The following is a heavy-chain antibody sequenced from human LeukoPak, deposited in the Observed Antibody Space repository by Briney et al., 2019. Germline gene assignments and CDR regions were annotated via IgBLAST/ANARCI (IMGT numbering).Heavy chain of an antibody. Sequence: GGSLRLSCAASGFTFSSYSMNWVRQAPGKGLEWVSSISSSSSYIYYADSVKGRFTISRDNAKNSLYLQMNSLRAEDMAVYYCASPYSSRWYELCYWGQGTLVTVSS. V-gene: IGHV3-21*01. D-gene: IGHD6-13*01. CDR1: GFTFSSYS. J-gene: IGHJ4*02. CDR2: ISSSSSYI. CDR3: ASPYSSRWYELCY.